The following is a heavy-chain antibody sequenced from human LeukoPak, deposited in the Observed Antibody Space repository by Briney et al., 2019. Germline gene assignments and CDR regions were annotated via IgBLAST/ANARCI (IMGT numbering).Heavy chain of an antibody. CDR3: AKAPYYDSSGYSVDP. D-gene: IGHD3-22*01. Sequence: GGSLRLSCAASGLTFSSYGMHWVRQAPGKGLEWVAVISYDGSNKYYADSVKGRFTISRDNSKNTLYLQMNSLRAEDTAVYYCAKAPYYDSSGYSVDPWGQGTLVTVSS. V-gene: IGHV3-30*18. J-gene: IGHJ5*02. CDR2: ISYDGSNK. CDR1: GLTFSSYG.